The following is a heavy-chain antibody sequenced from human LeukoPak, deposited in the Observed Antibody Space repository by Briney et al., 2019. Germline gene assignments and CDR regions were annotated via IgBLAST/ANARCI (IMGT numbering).Heavy chain of an antibody. Sequence: ASVKVSCKASGGTFSSYAISWVRQAPGQGLEWMGGIIPIFGTANYAQKFQGRVTITTDESTSTAYMELSSLRSEDTAVYYCARGRAMATILFDYWGQGTLVTVS. CDR1: GGTFSSYA. D-gene: IGHD5-24*01. CDR3: ARGRAMATILFDY. V-gene: IGHV1-69*05. CDR2: IIPIFGTA. J-gene: IGHJ4*02.